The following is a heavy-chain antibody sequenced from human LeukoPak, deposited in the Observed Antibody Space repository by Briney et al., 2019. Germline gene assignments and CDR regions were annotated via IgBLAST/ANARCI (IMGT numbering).Heavy chain of an antibody. Sequence: SETLSLTCTVSGGSISSETYYWTWVRQPAGKGLEWIGRIYTTGTADYNPSLKGRVFLSVDTSMNQFSLKVTSVTAADTAVYYCARDHSSSSWMDAFEIWGPGMKVIVSS. CDR1: GGSISSETYY. CDR2: IYTTGTA. V-gene: IGHV4-61*02. J-gene: IGHJ3*02. D-gene: IGHD6-6*01. CDR3: ARDHSSSSWMDAFEI.